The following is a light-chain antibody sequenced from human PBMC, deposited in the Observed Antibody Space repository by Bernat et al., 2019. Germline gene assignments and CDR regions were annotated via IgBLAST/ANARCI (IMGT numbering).Light chain of an antibody. CDR1: NIGSKS. V-gene: IGLV3-21*03. CDR3: QVWGSSSDHYV. J-gene: IGLJ1*01. CDR2: DDS. Sequence: SYVLTQPPSVSVAPGKTARITCGVNNIGSKSVHWYQQKPGQAPVLVVYDDSDRPSGIPERLSGSNSGNTANLTISRVEAGDEADYYCQVWGSSSDHYVFGTGTKVTVL.